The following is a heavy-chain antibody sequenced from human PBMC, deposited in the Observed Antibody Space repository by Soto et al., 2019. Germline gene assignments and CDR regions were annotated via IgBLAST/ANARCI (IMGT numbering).Heavy chain of an antibody. D-gene: IGHD5-18*01. J-gene: IGHJ3*01. V-gene: IGHV4-4*02. CDR1: GVSISSDNR. CDR2: IYHTGTT. CDR3: AGDHLTAPDAFDV. Sequence: QVQLQESGPGLVKPSGTLSLTCTVSGVSISSDNRWNWVRQAPGKGLEWIGEIYHTGTTFYNPSLKSRVAISVDKSNSQFSVTLTSVTAADTAFYYCAGDHLTAPDAFDVWGQGILVTVSS.